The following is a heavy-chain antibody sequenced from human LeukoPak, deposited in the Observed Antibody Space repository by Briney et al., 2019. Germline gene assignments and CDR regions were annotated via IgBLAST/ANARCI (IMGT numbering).Heavy chain of an antibody. CDR3: AKYQAGPMTDY. D-gene: IGHD2-2*01. Sequence: SETLPLTCTVSGDSISSSGYYWGWIRQPPGKGLEWIGSIYNSGSTQYNPSLKSRVTISIDKPQNQFSLKLNSVSAADTAIYYCAKYQAGPMTDYWGQGTLVTVSS. CDR1: GDSISSSGYY. J-gene: IGHJ4*02. V-gene: IGHV4-39*01. CDR2: IYNSGST.